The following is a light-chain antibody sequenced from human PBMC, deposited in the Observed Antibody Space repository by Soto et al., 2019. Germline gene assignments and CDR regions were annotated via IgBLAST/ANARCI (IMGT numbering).Light chain of an antibody. J-gene: IGKJ1*01. CDR1: QSVSSY. Sequence: EIVLTQSPATVSLSPGERATLSCRASQSVSSYLAWYQQKPGQAPRLLIYDASNRATGIPDRFSGSGSGTDFTLTISRLEPEDFAVYYCQQYGSSQWTFGQGTKADI. CDR3: QQYGSSQWT. CDR2: DAS. V-gene: IGKV3-20*01.